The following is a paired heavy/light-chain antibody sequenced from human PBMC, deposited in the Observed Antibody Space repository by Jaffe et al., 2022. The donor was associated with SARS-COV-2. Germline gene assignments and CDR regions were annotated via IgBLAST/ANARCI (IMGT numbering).Light chain of an antibody. CDR2: DVS. Sequence: QSALTQPASVSGSPGQSITISCIGTSSDVGDYNYVSWYQQHPGKAPKLMIYDVSNRPSGVSNRFSASKSGNTASLTISGLQAEDEADYYCSSYTSSSTLEVFGTGTKVTVL. J-gene: IGLJ1*01. V-gene: IGLV2-14*03. CDR3: SSYTSSSTLEV. CDR1: SSDVGDYNY.
Heavy chain of an antibody. D-gene: IGHD3-22*01. CDR2: IYYSGST. V-gene: IGHV4-39*01. J-gene: IGHJ4*02. CDR3: AGKVTTPGHYYFDY. CDR1: GGSISSSGYY. Sequence: QLQLQESGPGLVKPSETLSLTCTVSGGSISSSGYYWGWIRQPPGKGLEWVGTIYYSGSTYYNPSLKSRLTISVDTSKNQFSLKLSSVTAADTAVYYCAGKVTTPGHYYFDYWGQGTLVTVSS.